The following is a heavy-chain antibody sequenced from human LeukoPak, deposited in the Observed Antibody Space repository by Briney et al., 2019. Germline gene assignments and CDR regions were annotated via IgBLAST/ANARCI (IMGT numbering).Heavy chain of an antibody. CDR2: INSDGSST. Sequence: GGSLRLSSAASGFTFSSYWMHWVRQRPGKGLVWVSRINSDGSSTSYTDSVKGRFTISTDTATNMLYMRMSSLGAAATAVCYSARAYAPLDYFDHWGQGALVTVSS. J-gene: IGHJ4*02. CDR1: GFTFSSYW. V-gene: IGHV3-74*01. D-gene: IGHD3-16*01. CDR3: ARAYAPLDYFDH.